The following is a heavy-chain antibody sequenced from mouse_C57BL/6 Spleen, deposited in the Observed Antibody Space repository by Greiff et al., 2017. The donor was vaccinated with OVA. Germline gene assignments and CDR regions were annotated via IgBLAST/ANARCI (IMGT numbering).Heavy chain of an antibody. J-gene: IGHJ4*01. CDR1: GFTFSNYW. Sequence: EVKLEESGGGLVQPGGSMKLSCVASGFTFSNYWMNWVRQSPEEGLEWVAQIRLKSDNYATHYAESVKGRFTISRDDSKSSVYLQMNNLRAEDTGIYYCGSTIYAMDYWGQGTSVTVSS. CDR3: GSTIYAMDY. V-gene: IGHV6-3*01. CDR2: IRLKSDNYAT. D-gene: IGHD1-1*01.